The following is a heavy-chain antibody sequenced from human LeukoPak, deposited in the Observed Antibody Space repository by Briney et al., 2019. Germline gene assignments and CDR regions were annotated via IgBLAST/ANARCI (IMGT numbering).Heavy chain of an antibody. CDR2: IKQDGSEK. Sequence: GGSLRLSCAASGFTFSNAWMSWVRQAPGKGLEWVANIKQDGSEKYYVDSVKGRFTISRDNAKNSLYLQMNSLRAEDTAVYYCARDLRYYYDSSRLGNAFDIWGQGTMVTVSS. CDR1: GFTFSNAW. CDR3: ARDLRYYYDSSRLGNAFDI. D-gene: IGHD3-22*01. V-gene: IGHV3-7*01. J-gene: IGHJ3*02.